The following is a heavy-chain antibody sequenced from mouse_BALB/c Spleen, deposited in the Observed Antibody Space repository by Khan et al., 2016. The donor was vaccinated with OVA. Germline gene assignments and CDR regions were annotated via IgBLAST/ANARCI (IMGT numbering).Heavy chain of an antibody. V-gene: IGHV3-2*02. J-gene: IGHJ4*01. CDR1: GYSITSDYA. D-gene: IGHD2-3*01. Sequence: VQLKESGPGLVNPSQSLSLTCTVTGYSITSDYAWNWIRQFPRNKLEWMGYINYSGSTNYNPALKSRISITRDTSKNQFFLQLNSVTTEDTATYYCARDGSRYNYAMDYWGQGTSVTVS. CDR3: ARDGSRYNYAMDY. CDR2: INYSGST.